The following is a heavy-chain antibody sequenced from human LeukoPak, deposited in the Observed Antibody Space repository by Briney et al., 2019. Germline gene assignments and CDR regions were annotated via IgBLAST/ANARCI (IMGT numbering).Heavy chain of an antibody. Sequence: ASVKVSCKASGYTFTSYDINWVRQATGQGLEWMGWMNPNSGNTGYAQKFQGRVTMTRNTSISTAYMELSSLRSEDTAVYYCARTISHLPGGVYYYYYYMDVWGKGTTVTVSS. CDR1: GYTFTSYD. CDR3: ARTISHLPGGVYYYYYYMDV. CDR2: MNPNSGNT. D-gene: IGHD2-21*01. J-gene: IGHJ6*03. V-gene: IGHV1-8*01.